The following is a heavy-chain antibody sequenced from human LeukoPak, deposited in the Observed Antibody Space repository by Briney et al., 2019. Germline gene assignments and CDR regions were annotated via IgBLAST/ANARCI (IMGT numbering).Heavy chain of an antibody. J-gene: IGHJ4*02. CDR3: ARNYDSSGYIGY. V-gene: IGHV1-2*02. CDR1: GYTFTGYY. Sequence: ASVKVSCKASGYTFTGYYMHWVRQAPGQGLEWMGWINPNSGGTSYAQKFQGRVTMTRDTSISTAYMELSGLTSDDTALFYCARNYDSSGYIGYWGQGTLVTVSS. CDR2: INPNSGGT. D-gene: IGHD3-22*01.